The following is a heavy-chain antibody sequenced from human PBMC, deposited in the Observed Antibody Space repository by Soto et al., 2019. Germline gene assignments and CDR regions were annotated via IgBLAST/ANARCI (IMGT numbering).Heavy chain of an antibody. V-gene: IGHV4-4*02. D-gene: IGHD3-22*01. J-gene: IGHJ4*02. CDR1: GGSISSSNW. Sequence: SETLSLTCAVSGGSISSSNWWSWVRQPPGEGLEWIGEIYHSGSTNYNPSLKSRVTISVDKSKNQFSLKLSSVTAADTAVYYCTTHNYYDSSGPSDDGDYWGQGTLVTVSS. CDR2: IYHSGST. CDR3: TTHNYYDSSGPSDDGDY.